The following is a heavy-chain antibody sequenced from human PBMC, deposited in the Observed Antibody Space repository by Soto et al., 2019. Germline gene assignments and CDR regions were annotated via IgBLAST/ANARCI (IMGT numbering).Heavy chain of an antibody. J-gene: IGHJ4*01. Sequence: ASVKVSCKVSGYTLTGLSMHWVLRAPRKGLEWMGGFDPEDGETIYAQKFQGRVTMTEDTSTDTAYMELSSLRSEDTAVYYCATQKGVAVAGLYDYWGQGTLVTVSS. V-gene: IGHV1-24*01. CDR2: FDPEDGET. CDR3: ATQKGVAVAGLYDY. D-gene: IGHD6-19*01. CDR1: GYTLTGLS.